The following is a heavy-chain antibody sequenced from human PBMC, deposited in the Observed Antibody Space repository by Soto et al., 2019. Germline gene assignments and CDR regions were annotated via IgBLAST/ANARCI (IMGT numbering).Heavy chain of an antibody. D-gene: IGHD3-3*01. CDR3: ARARDITIFGVVTYYFDY. Sequence: SVKVSCKASGGTFSSYAISWVRQAPGQGLEWMGGIIPIFGTANYAQKFQGRVTITADESTSTAYMELSSLRSEDTAVYYCARARDITIFGVVTYYFDYWGQGTLVTVSS. CDR2: IIPIFGTA. V-gene: IGHV1-69*13. J-gene: IGHJ4*02. CDR1: GGTFSSYA.